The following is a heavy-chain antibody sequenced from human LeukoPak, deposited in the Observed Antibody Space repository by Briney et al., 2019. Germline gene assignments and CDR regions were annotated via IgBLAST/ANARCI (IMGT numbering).Heavy chain of an antibody. CDR1: GFTFSSYS. CDR3: AREGSGTYYFDY. Sequence: GGSLRLSCAASGFTFSSYSMKWVRQAPGKGLEWVSSISSSSSYIYYADSVKGRFTISRDNAKNSLYLQMNSLRAEDTAVYYCAREGSGTYYFDYWGQGTLVTVSS. V-gene: IGHV3-21*01. CDR2: ISSSSSYI. D-gene: IGHD3-10*01. J-gene: IGHJ4*02.